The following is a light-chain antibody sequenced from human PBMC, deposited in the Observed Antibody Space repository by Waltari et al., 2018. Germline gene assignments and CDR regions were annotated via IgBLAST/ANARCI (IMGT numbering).Light chain of an antibody. Sequence: EIVLTQSPATLSLSPGDRATLSCRASQTVTTYLAWYQQKPGQAPRLLIYDASNRAAGSPARFSGSGSETDFTLTISSLEPEDSAVYYCQQRTNWPPLTFGGGTKVEIK. CDR1: QTVTTY. CDR3: QQRTNWPPLT. V-gene: IGKV3-11*01. J-gene: IGKJ4*01. CDR2: DAS.